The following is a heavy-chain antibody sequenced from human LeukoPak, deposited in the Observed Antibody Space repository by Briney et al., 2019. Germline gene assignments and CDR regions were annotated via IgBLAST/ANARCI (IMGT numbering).Heavy chain of an antibody. D-gene: IGHD6-19*01. CDR3: ARWRTVAGYQNFDY. J-gene: IGHJ4*02. CDR2: VFCSGST. V-gene: IGHV4-39*01. CDR1: GGSVSSSSHY. Sequence: PSETLSLTCTVSGGSVSSSSHYWGWIRQPPGKGLEWIGSVFCSGSTYYNPSLKSRVTISVDASKNQFSLKLSSVTAADTAVYYCARWRTVAGYQNFDYWGQGTLVTVSS.